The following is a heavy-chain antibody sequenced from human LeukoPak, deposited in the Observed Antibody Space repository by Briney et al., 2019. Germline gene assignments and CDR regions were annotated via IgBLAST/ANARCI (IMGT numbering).Heavy chain of an antibody. V-gene: IGHV4-59*01. J-gene: IGHJ4*02. CDR2: IYYSGST. CDR3: ARGRGYYYGSY. CDR1: GGSIRSYY. Sequence: SETLSLTCTVSGGSIRSYYWSWIRQPPGKGLEWIGYIYYSGSTNYNPSLKSRVTISVDTSKNQFSLKLSSVTAADTAVYYCARGRGYYYGSYWGQGTLVTVSS. D-gene: IGHD3-10*01.